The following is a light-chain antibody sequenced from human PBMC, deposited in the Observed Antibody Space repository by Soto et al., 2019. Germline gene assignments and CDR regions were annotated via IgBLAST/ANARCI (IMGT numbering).Light chain of an antibody. V-gene: IGLV2-14*01. CDR2: DVS. Sequence: LNQPASVSGSPGQSITISCTGTSSDVGGYEFVSWYQQHPDNAPKLIIYDVSDRPSGESSRFSGSKSANTASLTISGLQAEDEADYYCSSYTSSGTYVFGTGTKVTVL. CDR1: SSDVGGYEF. J-gene: IGLJ1*01. CDR3: SSYTSSGTYV.